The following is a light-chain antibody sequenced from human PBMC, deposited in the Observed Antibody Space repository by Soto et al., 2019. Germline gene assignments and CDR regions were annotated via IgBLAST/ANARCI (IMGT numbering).Light chain of an antibody. CDR1: QNVSSK. Sequence: DIVMTQSPSTLSVSQGERATLSCRASQNVSSKLAWYQQKPGQAPRLLIHTASSRATGVPARFSARGSGTESTLTISSLQSEDFAVYYCQQYNNWPWTFGEGTKVDIK. J-gene: IGKJ1*01. V-gene: IGKV3-15*01. CDR3: QQYNNWPWT. CDR2: TAS.